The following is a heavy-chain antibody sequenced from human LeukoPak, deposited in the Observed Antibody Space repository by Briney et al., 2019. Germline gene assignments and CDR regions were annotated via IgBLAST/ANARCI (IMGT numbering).Heavy chain of an antibody. CDR2: INPNSGGT. D-gene: IGHD6-13*01. Sequence: GASVKVSCKASGYTFTGYYMHWVRQAPGQGLEWMRWINPNSGGTNYAQKFQGRVTMTRDTSISTAYMELSRLRSDDTAVYYCPRVNNIAAAGTYAFDYWGQGTLVTVSS. J-gene: IGHJ4*02. CDR1: GYTFTGYY. CDR3: PRVNNIAAAGTYAFDY. V-gene: IGHV1-2*02.